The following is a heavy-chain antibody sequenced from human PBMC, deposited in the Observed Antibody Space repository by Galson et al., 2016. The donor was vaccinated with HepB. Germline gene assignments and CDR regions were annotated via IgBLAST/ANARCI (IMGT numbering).Heavy chain of an antibody. CDR3: ARPIAAAGNGWFDP. D-gene: IGHD6-13*01. CDR1: GYSFSTYW. Sequence: QSGAEVKKPGESLKISCKGSGYSFSTYWIAWVRQMPGKGLEWMGIIYPGDSDTRYSPSFRGQVTISADKSINTAYLQWSILKASDTAMYYCARPIAAAGNGWFDPWGQGTLVTVSS. V-gene: IGHV5-51*01. J-gene: IGHJ5*02. CDR2: IYPGDSDT.